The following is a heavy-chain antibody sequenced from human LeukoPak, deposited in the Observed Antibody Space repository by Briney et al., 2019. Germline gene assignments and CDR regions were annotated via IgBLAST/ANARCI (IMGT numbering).Heavy chain of an antibody. Sequence: GGSLRLSCAASGFTVSSNYMSWVRQAPGKGLEWVANIKQDGSEKYYVDSVKGRFTISRDNAKNSLYLQMNSLRAEDTAVYYCARGTRDGYYLFDAFDIWGQGTMVTVSS. CDR1: GFTVSSNY. CDR3: ARGTRDGYYLFDAFDI. J-gene: IGHJ3*02. V-gene: IGHV3-7*01. D-gene: IGHD5-24*01. CDR2: IKQDGSEK.